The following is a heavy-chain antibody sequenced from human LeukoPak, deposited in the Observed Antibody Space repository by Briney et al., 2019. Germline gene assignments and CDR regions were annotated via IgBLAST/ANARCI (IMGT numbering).Heavy chain of an antibody. CDR3: ARGWFYGSGSYYNQRAAHRAPYYYYYYMDV. CDR2: INHSGST. CDR1: GGSFSGYY. D-gene: IGHD3-10*01. J-gene: IGHJ6*03. Sequence: SETLSLTCAVYGGSFSGYYWSWIRQPPGKGLEWIGEINHSGSTNYNPSLKSRVTISVDTSKNQFSLKLSSVTAADTAVYYCARGWFYGSGSYYNQRAAHRAPYYYYYYMDVWGKGTTVTVSS. V-gene: IGHV4-34*01.